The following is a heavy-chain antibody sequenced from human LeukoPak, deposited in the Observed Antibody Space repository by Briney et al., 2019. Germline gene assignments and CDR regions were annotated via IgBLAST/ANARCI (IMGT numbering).Heavy chain of an antibody. V-gene: IGHV3-9*01. Sequence: PGGSLRLSCAASGFTFDDYAMHWVRQPPGKGLEWVSGISWNSGSIGYADSVKGRFTISRDNSKNTLYLQMNSLRAEDTAVYYCAKRRGLELLYYYYMDVWGKGTTVTVSS. CDR1: GFTFDDYA. J-gene: IGHJ6*03. CDR3: AKRRGLELLYYYYMDV. D-gene: IGHD1-7*01. CDR2: ISWNSGSI.